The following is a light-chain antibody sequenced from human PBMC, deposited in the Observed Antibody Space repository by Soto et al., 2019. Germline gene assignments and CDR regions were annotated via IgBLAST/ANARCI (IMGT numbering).Light chain of an antibody. Sequence: EIVLTQSPATLSLSPGERATLSCRASQSVSSYVAWYQQKPGQAPRLLIYDASNRATGIPARFSGSGSGTDFTLTISSLEPEDFAVYYCQQRGNWPPRYTFGQGTKLEIK. J-gene: IGKJ2*01. CDR1: QSVSSY. CDR2: DAS. V-gene: IGKV3-11*01. CDR3: QQRGNWPPRYT.